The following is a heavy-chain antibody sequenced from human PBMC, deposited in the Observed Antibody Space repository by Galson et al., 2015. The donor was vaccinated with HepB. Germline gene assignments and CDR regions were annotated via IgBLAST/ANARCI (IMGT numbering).Heavy chain of an antibody. CDR1: EDSVSSNSAA. CDR2: TYYRSKWYN. V-gene: IGHV6-1*01. J-gene: IGHJ4*02. CDR3: ARDVAPPQYDFWSGYPLGFDY. D-gene: IGHD3-3*01. Sequence: CAISEDSVSSNSAAWNWIRQSPSRGLEWLGRTYYRSKWYNDYAVSVKSRITINPDTSKNQFSLQLNSVTPEDTAVYYCARDVAPPQYDFWSGYPLGFDYWGQGTLVTVSS.